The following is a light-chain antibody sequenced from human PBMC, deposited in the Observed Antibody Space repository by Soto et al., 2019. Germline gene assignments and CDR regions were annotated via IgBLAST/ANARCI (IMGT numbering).Light chain of an antibody. CDR2: EVT. CDR3: SSYTSTGTVVV. Sequence: QSVLTQPASVSGSPGQSITISCTGTSSDVGGYNYVSWYQQHPGKAPKFIIYEVTNRPSGVSNRFSGSKSGNTASLPISGLQAEDEADYYCSSYTSTGTVVVFGTGTKLTVL. CDR1: SSDVGGYNY. V-gene: IGLV2-14*01. J-gene: IGLJ1*01.